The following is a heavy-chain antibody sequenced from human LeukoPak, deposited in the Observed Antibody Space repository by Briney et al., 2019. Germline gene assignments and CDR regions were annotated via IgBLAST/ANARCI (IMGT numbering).Heavy chain of an antibody. D-gene: IGHD3-22*01. Sequence: ASVKVSCKASGYTFTGYYMHWVRQAPGQGLEWMGWINPNSGGTNYAQKFRGRVTMTRDTSISTAYMELSRLRSDDTAVYYCARDLQSSSGYYYVVGYWGQGTLVTVSS. V-gene: IGHV1-2*02. J-gene: IGHJ4*02. CDR3: ARDLQSSSGYYYVVGY. CDR2: INPNSGGT. CDR1: GYTFTGYY.